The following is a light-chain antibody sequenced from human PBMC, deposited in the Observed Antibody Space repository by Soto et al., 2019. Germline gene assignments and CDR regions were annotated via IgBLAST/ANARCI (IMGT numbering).Light chain of an antibody. CDR2: EVS. CDR3: SSFTGSDNP. CDR1: SSDIGAYNY. V-gene: IGLV2-8*01. Sequence: QSALTQPPSASGSPGQSVTISCTGTSSDIGAYNYVSWYQQYPGKAPKLIIYEVSQRPSGVPDRFSGSKSGNTASLTVSGLQLEDEADYYCSSFTGSDNPFGEGTQLTVL. J-gene: IGLJ2*01.